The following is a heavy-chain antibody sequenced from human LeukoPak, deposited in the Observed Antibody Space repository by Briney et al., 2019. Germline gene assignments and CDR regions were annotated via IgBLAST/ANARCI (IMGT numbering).Heavy chain of an antibody. CDR2: INPSGGST. CDR1: GYTFTSYY. D-gene: IGHD3-10*01. CDR3: AREETYGSGSYYNFDY. V-gene: IGHV1-46*01. Sequence: ASVKVSCKASGYTFTSYYMHWVRQAPGQGLEWMGIINPSGGSTSYAQKFQGRVTMTRDTSISTAYMELSRLRSDDTAVYYCAREETYGSGSYYNFDYWGQGTLVTVSS. J-gene: IGHJ4*02.